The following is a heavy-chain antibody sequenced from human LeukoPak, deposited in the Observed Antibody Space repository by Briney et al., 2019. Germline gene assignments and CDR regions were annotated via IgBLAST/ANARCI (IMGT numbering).Heavy chain of an antibody. V-gene: IGHV3-21*01. CDR3: ARDRQGIVVAGIAHWGQGILVTVSSGIAH. CDR1: GFAFSSYT. CDR2: ISSSSSYI. D-gene: IGHD6-19*01. J-gene: IGHJ4*02. Sequence: PGRSLRLSCVASGFAFSSYTMNWVRQAPGKGLEWVSSISSSSSYIYYAGSVKGRFTISRDNAKNSLFLQMNSLRAEDTAVYYCARDRQGIVVAGIAHWGQGILVTVSSGIAHWGQGILVTVSS.